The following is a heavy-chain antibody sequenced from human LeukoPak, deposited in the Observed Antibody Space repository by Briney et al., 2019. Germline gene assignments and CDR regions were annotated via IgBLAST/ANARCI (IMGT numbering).Heavy chain of an antibody. D-gene: IGHD1-7*01. V-gene: IGHV3-23*01. CDR3: AKDERNWNYNLASQTYD. J-gene: IGHJ4*02. CDR1: GFRFSSYA. Sequence: GGSLRLSCAASGFRFSSYAMSWVRQAPGKGLEWVSGISSSGVNTYYADSVKGRFTVSRDNSKNTLYLQMSSLRAEDTAVYYCAKDERNWNYNLASQTYDWGQGILVTVSS. CDR2: ISSSGVNT.